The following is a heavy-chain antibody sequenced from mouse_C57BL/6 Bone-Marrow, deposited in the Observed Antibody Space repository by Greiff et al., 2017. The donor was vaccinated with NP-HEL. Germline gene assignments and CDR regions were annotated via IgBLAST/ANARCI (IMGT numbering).Heavy chain of an antibody. Sequence: EVQVVESGGGLVKPGGSLKLSCAASGFTFSSYAMSWVRQTPEKRLEWVATISDGGSYTYYPDNVKGRFTISRDNAKNNLYLQMSHLKSEVTAMYYCARDDYDGEAGDYWGQGTTLTVSS. CDR2: ISDGGSYT. CDR3: ARDDYDGEAGDY. J-gene: IGHJ2*01. D-gene: IGHD2-4*01. V-gene: IGHV5-4*01. CDR1: GFTFSSYA.